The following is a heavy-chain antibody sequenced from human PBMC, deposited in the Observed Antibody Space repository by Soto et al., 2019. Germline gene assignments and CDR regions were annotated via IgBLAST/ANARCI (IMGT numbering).Heavy chain of an antibody. CDR1: GFTFSSYS. CDR2: ISSSSSYI. CDR3: ARYRSWNYDY. Sequence: GGSLSLSCAASGFTFSSYSMNWVRQAPGKGLEWVSSISSSSSYIYYADSVKGRFTISRDNAKNSLYLQMNSLRAEDTAVYYCARYRSWNYDYWGQGTLVTVSS. J-gene: IGHJ4*02. V-gene: IGHV3-21*01. D-gene: IGHD1-26*01.